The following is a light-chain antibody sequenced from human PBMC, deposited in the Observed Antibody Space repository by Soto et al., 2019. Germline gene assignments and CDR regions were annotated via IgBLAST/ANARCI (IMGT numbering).Light chain of an antibody. Sequence: EVVLTQSPVTLSLSPGEGVTLSCRAAQDVTTNFAWYQQKRGQAPRLLIYDISSRATGAPARFSGSGSGTEFTLSISGLQSEDFAVYFCQQYNNWPFSFGQGTRLDIK. CDR3: QQYNNWPFS. CDR1: QDVTTN. CDR2: DIS. J-gene: IGKJ5*01. V-gene: IGKV3-15*01.